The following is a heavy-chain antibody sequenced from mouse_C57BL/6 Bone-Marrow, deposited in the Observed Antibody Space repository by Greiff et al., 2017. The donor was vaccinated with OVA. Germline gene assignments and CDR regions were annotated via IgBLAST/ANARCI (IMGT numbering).Heavy chain of an antibody. CDR3: ARRGDYDDCDY. CDR1: GYTFTSEW. Sequence: QVQLQQPGAELVKPGASVKMSCKASGYTFTSEWIKRVKQTPGQGLVRIGPIYPGSGSTNYNEKFKSKATLTVDTSSSTAYMQLSSLTSEDSAVYYCARRGDYDDCDYWGQGTTLTVSS. CDR2: IYPGSGST. V-gene: IGHV1-55*01. D-gene: IGHD2-4*01. J-gene: IGHJ2*01.